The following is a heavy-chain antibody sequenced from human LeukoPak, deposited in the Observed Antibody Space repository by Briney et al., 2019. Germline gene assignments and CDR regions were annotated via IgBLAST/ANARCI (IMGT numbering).Heavy chain of an antibody. J-gene: IGHJ4*02. D-gene: IGHD4-23*01. V-gene: IGHV3-23*01. CDR2: ISSTDAGT. CDR3: ARRAGGYSHPYDY. CDR1: GFSLSSYA. Sequence: GGSLRLSCAASGFSLSSYAMSWVRQAPGKGLEWVSAISSTDAGTYHADSVRGRFTISRDSSKNTLYLQMNSLRAEDTAVYYCARRAGGYSHPYDYWGQGILVTVSS.